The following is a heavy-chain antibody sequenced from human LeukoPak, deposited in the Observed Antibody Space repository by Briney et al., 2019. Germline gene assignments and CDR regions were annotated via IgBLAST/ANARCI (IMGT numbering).Heavy chain of an antibody. V-gene: IGHV4-39*01. J-gene: IGHJ4*02. CDR3: ARPEPYIAY. D-gene: IGHD3-16*01. Sequence: SETLSLTCTASGGSISSSNYYWGWIRQPPGKGLEWIGNIYYSGSTYYKPSLKSRVTISVDTSKNQFSLKLSSVTAADTAVYYCARPEPYIAYWGQGTLVTVSS. CDR1: GGSISSSNYY. CDR2: IYYSGST.